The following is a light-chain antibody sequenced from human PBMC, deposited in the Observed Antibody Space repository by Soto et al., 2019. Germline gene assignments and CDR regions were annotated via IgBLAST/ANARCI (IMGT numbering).Light chain of an antibody. CDR3: CSYAGSYTFYV. Sequence: QSALTQPRSVSGSPGQSVTISCTGTSSDVGGYNYVSWYQQYPGTAPTLMIYDVTMRPSGVPDRFSGSKSGNTASLTISGRQAEDEADYYCCSYAGSYTFYVFGTGTKLTVL. CDR1: SSDVGGYNY. V-gene: IGLV2-11*01. J-gene: IGLJ1*01. CDR2: DVT.